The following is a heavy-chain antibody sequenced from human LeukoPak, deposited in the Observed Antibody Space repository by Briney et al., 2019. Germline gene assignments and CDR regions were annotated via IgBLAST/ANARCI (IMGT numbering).Heavy chain of an antibody. D-gene: IGHD3-3*01. V-gene: IGHV1-46*01. J-gene: IGHJ4*02. CDR3: AQLREWLVY. CDR2: INPSGGST. Sequence: QAPGQGLEWMGIINPSGGSTSYAQKFQGRVAMTRDTSTSTVYMELSSLRSEDTAVYYCAQLREWLVYWGQGTLVTVSS.